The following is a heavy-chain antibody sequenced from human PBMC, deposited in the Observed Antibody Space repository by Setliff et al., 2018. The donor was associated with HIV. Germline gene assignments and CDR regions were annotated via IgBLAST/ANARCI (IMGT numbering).Heavy chain of an antibody. J-gene: IGHJ4*02. CDR2: IYYSGST. CDR3: ARQESYGNGGLYYFDY. Sequence: SETLSLTCTVSGGSISSSSYYWGWIRQPPGKGLEWIGSIYYSGSTYYNPSLKSRVTISVDTSKNQFSLKLRSVTAADTAVYYCARQESYGNGGLYYFDYWGQGTLVTVSS. V-gene: IGHV4-39*01. CDR1: GGSISSSSYY. D-gene: IGHD2-8*02.